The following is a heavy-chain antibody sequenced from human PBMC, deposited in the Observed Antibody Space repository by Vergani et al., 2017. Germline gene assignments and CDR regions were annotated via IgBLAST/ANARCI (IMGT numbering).Heavy chain of an antibody. Sequence: EVQLQESGGGLVKPGGSLRVSCAASGFSFSTYSINWVRQAPGKGLEWVSAISGSGDTTYYADSVKGRFTISRDNSRNTLYLQMNSLRADDTAVYYCATPSIVSTIINWFDPWGQGTLVTVSS. CDR1: GFSFSTYS. CDR3: ATPSIVSTIINWFDP. CDR2: ISGSGDTT. D-gene: IGHD5/OR15-5a*01. V-gene: IGHV3-23*01. J-gene: IGHJ5*02.